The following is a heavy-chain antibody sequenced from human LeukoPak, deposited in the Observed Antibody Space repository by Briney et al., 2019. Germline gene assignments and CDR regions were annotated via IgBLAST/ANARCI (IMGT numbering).Heavy chain of an antibody. CDR3: ARGEATSGDIMDYYYMDV. CDR2: INPNSGGT. CDR1: GYTFTGYY. V-gene: IGHV1-2*02. D-gene: IGHD7-27*01. Sequence: ASVKVSCKASGYTFTGYYMHWVRQAPGPGLEWMGWINPNSGGTNYAQKFQGRVTMTRDTSISTAYMELSRLRSDDTAVYYCARGEATSGDIMDYYYMDVWGKGTTVTVSS. J-gene: IGHJ6*03.